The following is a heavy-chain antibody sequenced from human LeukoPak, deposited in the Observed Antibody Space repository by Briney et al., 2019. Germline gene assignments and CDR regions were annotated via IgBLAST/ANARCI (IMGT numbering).Heavy chain of an antibody. D-gene: IGHD6-13*01. V-gene: IGHV3-23*01. CDR1: TFAFSSYA. J-gene: IGHJ5*02. CDR2: ITGSGGT. Sequence: GGSLRLSCAASTFAFSSYAMTWVRQAPGKGLEWVSSITGSGGTSYADSVRGRFTISRDNSKNTLYLQMNSLRAEDTAVYYCAKQQLVREGSNWFDPWGQGTLVTVSS. CDR3: AKQQLVREGSNWFDP.